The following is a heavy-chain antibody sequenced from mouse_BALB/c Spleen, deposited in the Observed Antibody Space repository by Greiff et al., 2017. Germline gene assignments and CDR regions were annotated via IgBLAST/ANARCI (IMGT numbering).Heavy chain of an antibody. D-gene: IGHD2-4*01. V-gene: IGHV1S29*02. Sequence: EVQGVESGPELVKPGASVKISCKASGYTFTDYNMHWVKQSHGKSLEWIGYIYPYNGGTGYNQKFKSKATLTVDNSSSTAYMELRSLTSEDSAVYYCARDYDYDGAMDYWGQGTSVTVSS. CDR2: IYPYNGGT. J-gene: IGHJ4*01. CDR1: GYTFTDYN. CDR3: ARDYDYDGAMDY.